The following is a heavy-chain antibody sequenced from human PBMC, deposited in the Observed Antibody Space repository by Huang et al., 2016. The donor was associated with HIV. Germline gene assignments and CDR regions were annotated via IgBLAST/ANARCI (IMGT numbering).Heavy chain of an antibody. CDR3: TREYTVAGAFDI. D-gene: IGHD5-12*01. V-gene: IGHV3-30-3*01. CDR2: ISNDGTTT. Sequence: QGQLVESGGGVVRPGRSLRLSCAASGFRFSNYAMHWVRQAPGKRLEWGTFISNDGTTTYYSNSVKGRFTISRDNFKNTLYLQMNRLRGDDTAVYYCTREYTVAGAFDIWGQGTMVTVSS. J-gene: IGHJ3*02. CDR1: GFRFSNYA.